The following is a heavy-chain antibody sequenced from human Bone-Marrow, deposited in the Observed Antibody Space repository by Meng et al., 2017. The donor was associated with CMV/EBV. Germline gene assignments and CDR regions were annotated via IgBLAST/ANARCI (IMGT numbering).Heavy chain of an antibody. J-gene: IGHJ4*02. Sequence: SVKVSCKTSGGTFRNYAISWVRQAPGQGLEWMGGIIPIFGTANYAQKFQGRVTMTRDTSTSTVYMELSSLRSEDTAVYYCARAYDFWSGRRVIFDYWGQGTLVTSPQ. CDR2: IIPIFGTA. V-gene: IGHV1-69*05. D-gene: IGHD3-3*01. CDR3: ARAYDFWSGRRVIFDY. CDR1: GGTFRNYA.